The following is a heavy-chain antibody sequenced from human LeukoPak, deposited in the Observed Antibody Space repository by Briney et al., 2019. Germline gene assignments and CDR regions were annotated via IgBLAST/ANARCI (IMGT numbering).Heavy chain of an antibody. CDR2: IKQDGSEE. CDR3: ARGLQGLYYYGMDV. V-gene: IGHV3-7*01. CDR1: GFTFSSYW. J-gene: IGHJ6*02. Sequence: GGSLRLSCAASGFTFSSYWMSWVRQAPGKGLEWVANIKQDGSEEYYVDSVKGRFTISRDNAKNSLYLQMNSLRAEDTAVYYCARGLQGLYYYGMDVWGQGTTVTVSS. D-gene: IGHD4-11*01.